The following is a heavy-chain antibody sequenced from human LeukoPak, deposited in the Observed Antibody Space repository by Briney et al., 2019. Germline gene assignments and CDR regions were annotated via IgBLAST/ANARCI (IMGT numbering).Heavy chain of an antibody. Sequence: GGSLRLSCAASGFTFSSYEMNWVRQAPGKGLEWVSYISSSGSTIYYADSVKGRFTISRDNAKNSLYLQMNSLRAEDTAVYYCARDQLGFGGLLPFDYWGQGTLVTVSS. V-gene: IGHV3-48*03. J-gene: IGHJ4*02. CDR1: GFTFSSYE. CDR3: ARDQLGFGGLLPFDY. CDR2: ISSSGSTI. D-gene: IGHD3-10*01.